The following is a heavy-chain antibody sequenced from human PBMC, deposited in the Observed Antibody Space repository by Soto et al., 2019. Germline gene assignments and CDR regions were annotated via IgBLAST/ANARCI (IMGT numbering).Heavy chain of an antibody. D-gene: IGHD6-13*01. CDR1: GYTFTGYY. CDR3: ARDRPPEEAAAGTRYYGMDV. Sequence: GASVKVSCKASGYTFTGYYMHWVRQAPGQGLEWMGWINPNSGGTNYAQKFQGRVTMTRDTSISTAYMELSRLRSDDTAVYYCARDRPPEEAAAGTRYYGMDVWGQGTTVTVSS. J-gene: IGHJ6*02. CDR2: INPNSGGT. V-gene: IGHV1-2*02.